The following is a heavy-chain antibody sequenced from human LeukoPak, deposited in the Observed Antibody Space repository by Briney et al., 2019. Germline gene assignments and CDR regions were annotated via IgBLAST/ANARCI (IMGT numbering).Heavy chain of an antibody. D-gene: IGHD3-10*01. CDR1: GGSISSGGYS. V-gene: IGHV4-30-2*02. Sequence: SSQTLSLTCAVSGGSISSGGYSWSWIRQPPGKGLEWIGYIYHSGSTYYNPSLKSRVTMSVDMSKNHLALKLSSVTAADTAVYYCATSRSGVWRYGMDVWGQGAPVTVSS. J-gene: IGHJ6*02. CDR3: ATSRSGVWRYGMDV. CDR2: IYHSGST.